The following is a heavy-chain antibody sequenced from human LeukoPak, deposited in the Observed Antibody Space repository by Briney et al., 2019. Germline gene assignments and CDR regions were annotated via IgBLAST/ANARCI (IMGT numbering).Heavy chain of an antibody. Sequence: PGRSLRLSCAASGFTFSSIAMSWVRQAPDKGLEWVSTISGSNGGTYYADSVKGRFTISRDDSKNTMYLQMNSLRADDAAVYYCAKDLGRYRNNFFDYWGQGNLVTVSS. CDR1: GFTFSSIA. V-gene: IGHV3-23*01. CDR2: ISGSNGGT. D-gene: IGHD1-26*01. CDR3: AKDLGRYRNNFFDY. J-gene: IGHJ4*02.